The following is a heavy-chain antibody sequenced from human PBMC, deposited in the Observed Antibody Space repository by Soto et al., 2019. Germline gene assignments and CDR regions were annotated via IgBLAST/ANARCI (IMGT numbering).Heavy chain of an antibody. CDR2: ISYDASNK. D-gene: IGHD3-16*01. CDR1: GFTFSSYG. V-gene: IGHV3-30*18. Sequence: GGSLRLSCAASGFTFSSYGMHWVRQAPGKGLEWVAVISYDASNKYYADSVKGRFTISRDNSKNTLYLQMNSLRAEDTAVYYCAKDTVGGVIKNYGMDVWGQGTTVTVSS. J-gene: IGHJ6*02. CDR3: AKDTVGGVIKNYGMDV.